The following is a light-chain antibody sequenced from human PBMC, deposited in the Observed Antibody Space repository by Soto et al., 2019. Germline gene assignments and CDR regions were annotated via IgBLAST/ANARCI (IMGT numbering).Light chain of an antibody. V-gene: IGKV1-5*03. J-gene: IGKJ4*02. CDR3: KQYDRYSLT. CDR1: QSISIW. Sequence: DIQMTQSPSTLSASVGDRVTITCRASQSISIWLAWYQQKPGKAPNLLIYKASNLESGVPSRFSGSGSGTEFTLTISSLQPDDFATYYCKQYDRYSLTFGGGTKVEIK. CDR2: KAS.